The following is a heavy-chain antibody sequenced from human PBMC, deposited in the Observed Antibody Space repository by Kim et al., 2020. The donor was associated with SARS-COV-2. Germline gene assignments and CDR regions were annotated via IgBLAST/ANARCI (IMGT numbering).Heavy chain of an antibody. D-gene: IGHD1-26*01. Sequence: ASVKVSCKASGYTFTNYGVTWVRQAPGQGLEXXGWIXXNNVNTNYAQKFQGRVTXPTDTXPTTXXMELXSLKSXDTAXXSCAXGRPLXYWGXXTLVXVSS. CDR3: AXGRPLXY. CDR2: IXXNNVNT. V-gene: IGHV1-18*01. CDR1: GYTFTNYG. J-gene: IGHJ4*01.